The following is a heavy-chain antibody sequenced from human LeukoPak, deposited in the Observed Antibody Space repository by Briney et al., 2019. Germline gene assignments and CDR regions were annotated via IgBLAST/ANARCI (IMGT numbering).Heavy chain of an antibody. D-gene: IGHD2-2*01. CDR2: INPNSGGT. V-gene: IGHV1-2*02. J-gene: IGHJ4*02. Sequence: ASVKVSCKASGYTFTGYYMHWVRQAPGQGLEWMGWINPNSGGTNYAQKFQGRVTMTRDTSISTAYTELSRLRSDDTAVYYCARENYCSSTSCPIDYWGQGTLVTVSS. CDR3: ARENYCSSTSCPIDY. CDR1: GYTFTGYY.